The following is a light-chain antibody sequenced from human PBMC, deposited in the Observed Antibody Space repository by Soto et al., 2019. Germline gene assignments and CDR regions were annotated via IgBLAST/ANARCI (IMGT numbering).Light chain of an antibody. CDR2: AAS. Sequence: TQMTQSPLSLSASVGEKIIITCRASRDVGSDVSWYQQKPGQAPKLVIYAASNLYTGVPSRFSGSGSGTDFTLTISSLQPEDFATYYCQQSYSTPPITFGQGTRLEI. CDR1: RDVGSD. CDR3: QQSYSTPPIT. V-gene: IGKV1-39*01. J-gene: IGKJ5*01.